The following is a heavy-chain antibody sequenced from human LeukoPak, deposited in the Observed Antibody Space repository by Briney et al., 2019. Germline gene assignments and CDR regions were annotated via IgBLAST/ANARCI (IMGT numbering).Heavy chain of an antibody. Sequence: GGSLRLSCAASGFTVRTNYMGWVRQAPGKGLEWVSVIYSGGATYYADSVKGRFTISRDNSKNTLYLQMNSLRAEDTAVYYCARVVPAPGAFDIWGQGTMVTVSS. CDR3: ARVVPAPGAFDI. CDR2: IYSGGAT. D-gene: IGHD2-2*01. J-gene: IGHJ3*02. CDR1: GFTVRTNY. V-gene: IGHV3-53*01.